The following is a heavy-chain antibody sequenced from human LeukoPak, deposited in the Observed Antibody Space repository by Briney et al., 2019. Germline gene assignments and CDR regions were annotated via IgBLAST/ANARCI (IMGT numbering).Heavy chain of an antibody. J-gene: IGHJ5*02. CDR2: IWSDATNE. CDR1: GFTFSHFG. V-gene: IGHV3-33*06. CDR3: AKDAQRGFDYSNSLEH. Sequence: PGGSLRLSCEASGFTFSHFGMHWVRQAPGKGLEWVAVIWSDATNEYYADSVKGRFTISRDNFKRTVSLEMNSLRAEDTAVYYYAKDAQRGFDYSNSLEHWGQGSLVIVSS. D-gene: IGHD4-11*01.